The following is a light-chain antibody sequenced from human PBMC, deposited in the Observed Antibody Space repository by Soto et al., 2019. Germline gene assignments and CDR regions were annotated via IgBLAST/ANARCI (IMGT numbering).Light chain of an antibody. CDR2: GTS. Sequence: QAVVTKEPSLTVSPGGTVTLTCASSTGAVTSGHYPNWIQQKPGQAPRALIFGTSNKHSWTPARFSGSLLGGKAALTLSSVQPEDEAEDHCLLYYGGAHVFGTATKLTVL. J-gene: IGLJ1*01. CDR3: LLYYGGAHV. CDR1: TGAVTSGHY. V-gene: IGLV7-43*01.